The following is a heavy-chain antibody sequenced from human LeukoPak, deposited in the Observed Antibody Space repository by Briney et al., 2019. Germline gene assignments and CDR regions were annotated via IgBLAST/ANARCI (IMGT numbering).Heavy chain of an antibody. D-gene: IGHD3-3*01. Sequence: SETLSLTCTVSGGSISSGSYYWSWIRQPAGKGLEWIGRIYTSGSTNYNPSLKSRVTISVDTSKNQFSLKLSSVTAADTAVYYCARVRVIRFLEWLLYPVRRGVPNRYNWFDPWGQGTLVTVSS. V-gene: IGHV4-61*02. CDR1: GGSISSGSYY. J-gene: IGHJ5*02. CDR3: ARVRVIRFLEWLLYPVRRGVPNRYNWFDP. CDR2: IYTSGST.